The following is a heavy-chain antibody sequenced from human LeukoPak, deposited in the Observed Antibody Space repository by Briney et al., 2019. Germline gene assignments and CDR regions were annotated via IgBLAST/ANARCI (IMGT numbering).Heavy chain of an antibody. V-gene: IGHV4-59*01. CDR1: GGSISSYC. Sequence: SSETLSLTCTVSGGSISSYCWSWIRQPPGKGLEWIGYMYYRGNTNYDPSLKSRVTISIDTPNNQFSLQLNSVTPEDTAVYYCARGGLISLANTPLGAFDIWGQGTMVSVSS. CDR3: ARGGLISLANTPLGAFDI. D-gene: IGHD3/OR15-3a*01. CDR2: MYYRGNT. J-gene: IGHJ3*02.